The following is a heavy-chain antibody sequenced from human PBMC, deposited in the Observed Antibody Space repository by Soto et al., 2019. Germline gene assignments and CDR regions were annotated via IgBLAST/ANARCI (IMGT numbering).Heavy chain of an antibody. CDR1: GYTFTTHG. D-gene: IGHD2-15*01. V-gene: IGHV1-18*01. CDR3: ARDLGYCRSGTCYREWFEP. Sequence: QVQLVQSGAEVKKPGASVKVSCKASGYTFTTHGISWVRQVPGQGLEWMGWVRGDNGHTNYAQSLQGRDTMTTDTSTNTAYMELRSLRSDDTAVYYCARDLGYCRSGTCYREWFEPWGQGTLVTVSS. J-gene: IGHJ5*02. CDR2: VRGDNGHT.